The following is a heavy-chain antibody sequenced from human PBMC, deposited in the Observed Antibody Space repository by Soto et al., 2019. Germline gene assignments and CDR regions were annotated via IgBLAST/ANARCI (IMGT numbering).Heavy chain of an antibody. CDR2: TYYRSKWYN. V-gene: IGHV6-1*01. CDR3: ARGHLIAAAGTFGISPPGWFDP. Sequence: SQTLSLPCAISGDSVSSNSAAWNWIRQSPSRGLEWLGRTYYRSKWYNDYAVSVKSRITINPDTSKNQFSLQLNSVTPEDTAVYYCARGHLIAAAGTFGISPPGWFDPWGQGTLVTVSS. CDR1: GDSVSSNSAA. D-gene: IGHD6-13*01. J-gene: IGHJ5*02.